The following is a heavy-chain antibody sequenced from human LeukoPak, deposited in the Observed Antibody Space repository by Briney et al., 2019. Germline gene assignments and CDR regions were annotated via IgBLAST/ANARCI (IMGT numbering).Heavy chain of an antibody. CDR3: ARGDGYNEVNWFDP. J-gene: IGHJ5*02. CDR1: GGSINSYY. D-gene: IGHD5-24*01. Sequence: SETLSLTCTVSGGSINSYYWSWIRQPAGKGLEWIGRIYSSGTTNYNPSLKSRVTMSIDTSKNQFSLKLSSVTAADTAVYYCARGDGYNEVNWFDPWGQGTLVTVSS. CDR2: IYSSGTT. V-gene: IGHV4-4*07.